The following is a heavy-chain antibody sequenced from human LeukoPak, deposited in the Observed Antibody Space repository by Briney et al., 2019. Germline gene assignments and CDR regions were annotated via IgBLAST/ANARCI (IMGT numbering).Heavy chain of an antibody. CDR1: GDSVSSNSAA. CDR2: TCHRSKWYN. J-gene: IGHJ4*02. CDR3: ASLGSGSPLHDY. Sequence: SQTLSLTCAISGDSVSSNSAAWNWIRQSPSRGLQWLGRTCHRSKWYNDYAVSVKSRITINPDTSKNQFSLQLNSVTPDDTAVYYCASLGSGSPLHDYWGQGTLVTVSS. V-gene: IGHV6-1*01. D-gene: IGHD3-10*01.